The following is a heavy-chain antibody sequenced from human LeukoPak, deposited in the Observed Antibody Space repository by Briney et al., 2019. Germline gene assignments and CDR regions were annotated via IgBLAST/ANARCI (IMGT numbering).Heavy chain of an antibody. V-gene: IGHV3-48*03. CDR1: GFTFSNYE. D-gene: IGHD3-3*01. J-gene: IGHJ6*02. Sequence: GGSLRLSCAASGFTFSNYEMNWVRQAPGKGLEWVSYISSSGGTTYYADSVKGRFTISRDNVRNSLYLQMNSLRAEDTAVYYCARDSQANYDFWSGLGMDVWGQGTTVTVSS. CDR3: ARDSQANYDFWSGLGMDV. CDR2: ISSSGGTT.